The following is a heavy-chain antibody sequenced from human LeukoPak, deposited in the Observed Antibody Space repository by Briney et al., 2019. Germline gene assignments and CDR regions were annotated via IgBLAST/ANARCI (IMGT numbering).Heavy chain of an antibody. CDR2: IYYSGST. Sequence: SETLSLTCTVSGGSISSSSYYWGWIRQPPGKGLEWIGSIYYSGSTYYNPSLKSRVTISVDTSKNQFSLKLSSVTAADTAVYYCARQRRYYYDSSGYYLFQHWGQGTLVTVSS. CDR1: GGSISSSSYY. J-gene: IGHJ1*01. D-gene: IGHD3-22*01. V-gene: IGHV4-39*01. CDR3: ARQRRYYYDSSGYYLFQH.